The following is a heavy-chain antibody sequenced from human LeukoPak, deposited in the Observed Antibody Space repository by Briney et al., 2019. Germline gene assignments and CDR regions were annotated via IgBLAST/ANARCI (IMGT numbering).Heavy chain of an antibody. V-gene: IGHV4-59*01. CDR3: ARAYDSSGYPAFDI. Sequence: SETLSLTCAVYGGSFSGYYWSWIRQPPGKGLEWIGYIYYSGSTNYNPSLKSRVTISVDTSKNQFSLKLSSVTAADTAVYYCARAYDSSGYPAFDIWGQGTMVAVSS. D-gene: IGHD3-22*01. J-gene: IGHJ3*02. CDR2: IYYSGST. CDR1: GGSFSGYY.